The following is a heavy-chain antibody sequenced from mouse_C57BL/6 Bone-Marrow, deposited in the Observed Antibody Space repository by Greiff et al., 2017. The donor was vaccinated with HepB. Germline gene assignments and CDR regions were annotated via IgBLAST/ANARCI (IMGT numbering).Heavy chain of an antibody. V-gene: IGHV1-50*01. CDR1: GYTFTSYW. Sequence: QVQLQQPGAELVKPGASVKLSCKASGYTFTSYWMQWVKQRPGQGLEWIGEIDPSDSYTNYNQKFKGKATFTVDTSSSTAYMQLSSLTSEDSAVYYCASFAYWGQGTLVTVSA. J-gene: IGHJ3*01. CDR2: IDPSDSYT. CDR3: ASFAY.